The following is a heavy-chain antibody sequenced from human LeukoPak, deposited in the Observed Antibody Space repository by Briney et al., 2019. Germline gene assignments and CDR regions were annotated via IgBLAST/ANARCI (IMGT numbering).Heavy chain of an antibody. D-gene: IGHD6-19*01. V-gene: IGHV5-51*01. J-gene: IGHJ4*02. CDR1: GYTFTAYW. CDR3: ARPSSSSGWTFDY. CDR2: ISPGDSDT. Sequence: GESLKISCRGSGYTFTAYWIAWVRQMPGKDLEWMGIISPGDSDTRYSPSFQGQVTISADKSISTAYLQWSSLKASDTAIYYCARPSSSSGWTFDYWGQGTLVTVSS.